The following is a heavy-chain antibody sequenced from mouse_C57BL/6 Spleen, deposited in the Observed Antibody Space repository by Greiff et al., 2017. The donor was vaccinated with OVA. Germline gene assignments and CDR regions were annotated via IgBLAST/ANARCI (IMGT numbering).Heavy chain of an antibody. V-gene: IGHV1-80*01. CDR1: GYAFSSYW. CDR2: IYPGDGDT. D-gene: IGHD3-2*02. J-gene: IGHJ4*01. Sequence: VMLVESGAELVKPGASVKISCKASGYAFSSYWMNWVKQRPGKGLEWIGQIYPGDGDTNYNGKLKGKATLTADKSSSTAYMQLSSLTSEDSAVYFCAGGASDSSGGTMDYWGQGTSVTVSS. CDR3: AGGASDSSGGTMDY.